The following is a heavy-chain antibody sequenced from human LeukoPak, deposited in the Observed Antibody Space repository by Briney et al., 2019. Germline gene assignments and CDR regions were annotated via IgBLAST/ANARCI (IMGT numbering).Heavy chain of an antibody. V-gene: IGHV3-11*01. CDR1: GFTFSDFY. CDR2: ISSSGSTM. J-gene: IGHJ4*02. Sequence: GGSLRLSCAASGFTFSDFYLNWIRQAPGKGLEWVSYISSSGSTMYYADSVKGRFTISRDNSKNTLYLQMNSLRAEDTAVYYCAKTHPNYYGSGSYYLNPFDYWGQGTLVTVSS. CDR3: AKTHPNYYGSGSYYLNPFDY. D-gene: IGHD3-10*01.